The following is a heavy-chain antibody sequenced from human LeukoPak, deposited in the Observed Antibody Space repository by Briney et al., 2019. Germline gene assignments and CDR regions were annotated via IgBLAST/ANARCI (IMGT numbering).Heavy chain of an antibody. CDR3: TTDHIAVAGTAYYFDY. CDR1: GFTFSNAW. V-gene: IGHV3-15*01. J-gene: IGHJ4*02. D-gene: IGHD6-19*01. CDR2: IKSKTDGGTT. Sequence: GGSLRLSCAASGFTFSNAWMSWVRQAPGKGLEWVGRIKSKTDGGTTDYAAPVKGRFTISRDDSKNTLYLQMNSLKTEDTAGYYCTTDHIAVAGTAYYFDYWGQGTLVTVSS.